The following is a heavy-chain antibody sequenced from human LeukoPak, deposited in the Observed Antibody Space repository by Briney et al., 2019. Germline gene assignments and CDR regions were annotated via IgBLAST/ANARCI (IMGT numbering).Heavy chain of an antibody. J-gene: IGHJ6*02. V-gene: IGHV3-7*01. CDR2: VKGDGSAT. Sequence: GGSLRLSCAASGFIFTDYWMNWVRQAPGRGLEWLASVKGDGSATSYVDSVKGRFTISRDNAKNSLYLQMNSLRADDTALYYCARDGGYCSGGSCYSLLYYYYYGMDVWGQGTTVTVSS. D-gene: IGHD2-15*01. CDR3: ARDGGYCSGGSCYSLLYYYYYGMDV. CDR1: GFIFTDYW.